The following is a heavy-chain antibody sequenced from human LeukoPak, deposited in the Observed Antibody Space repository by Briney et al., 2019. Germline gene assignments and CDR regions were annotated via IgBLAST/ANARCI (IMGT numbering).Heavy chain of an antibody. Sequence: SETLSLTCAVYGGSFSGYYWSWIRQPPGKGLEWIGYIYYSGSTNYNPSLKSRVTISVDTSKNQFSLKLSSVTAADTAVYYCARGLYDYVWGSYRENYYFDYWGQGTLVTVSS. CDR2: IYYSGST. D-gene: IGHD3-16*02. CDR1: GGSFSGYY. V-gene: IGHV4-59*01. CDR3: ARGLYDYVWGSYRENYYFDY. J-gene: IGHJ4*02.